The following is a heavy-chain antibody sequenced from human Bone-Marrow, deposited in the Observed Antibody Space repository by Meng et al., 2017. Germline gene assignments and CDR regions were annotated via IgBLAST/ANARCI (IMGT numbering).Heavy chain of an antibody. CDR2: IYGDGST. J-gene: IGHJ4*02. CDR3: AGRAMGAAAYDY. Sequence: EVALVETGGGLLQPGNPLRISCAASGFTVSGNYMTWVRQAPGKGLEWVSLIYGDGSTFYADSVKGQFTISRDNSKNTVYLQMNSLRLEDTAVYYCAGRAMGAAAYDYWGQGTLVTVSS. D-gene: IGHD6-13*01. V-gene: IGHV3-53*02. CDR1: GFTVSGNY.